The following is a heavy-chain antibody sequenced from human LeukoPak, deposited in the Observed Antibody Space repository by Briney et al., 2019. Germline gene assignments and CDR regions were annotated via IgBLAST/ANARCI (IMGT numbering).Heavy chain of an antibody. CDR1: GGSISSYY. V-gene: IGHV4-59*01. D-gene: IGHD3-9*01. J-gene: IGHJ6*02. CDR2: IYYSGST. Sequence: SETLSLTCTVSGGSISSYYWSWIRQPPGKGLDWIGYIYYSGSTNYNPSLKSRLPISVETSKNQFSLKLSSVTAADTAVYYWARGDYDILTGYNYYYYYGMDVWGQGTTVTVSS. CDR3: ARGDYDILTGYNYYYYYGMDV.